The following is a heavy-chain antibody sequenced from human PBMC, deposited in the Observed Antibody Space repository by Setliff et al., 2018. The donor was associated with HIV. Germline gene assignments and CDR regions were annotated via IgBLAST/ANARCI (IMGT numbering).Heavy chain of an antibody. CDR2: IFHSGST. V-gene: IGHV4-30-2*01. D-gene: IGHD5-18*01. J-gene: IGHJ6*02. CDR1: GGSISSGGYS. Sequence: KPSETLSLTCAVSGGSISSGGYSWSWIRQPPGKGLEWIGYIFHSGSTYYNPSLKSRVTISVDTSKNQFSLKLSSVTAADTAVYYCARANGGYSYGLRGGMDVWGQGTTVTVSS. CDR3: ARANGGYSYGLRGGMDV.